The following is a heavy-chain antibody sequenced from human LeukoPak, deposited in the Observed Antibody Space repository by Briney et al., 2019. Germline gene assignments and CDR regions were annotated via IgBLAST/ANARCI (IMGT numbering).Heavy chain of an antibody. CDR2: ISYDGSNK. Sequence: GGSLRLSCAASGFTFSSYAMHWVRQAPGKGLEWVAVISYDGSNKYYADSVKGRFTISRDNSKNTLYLQMNSLRADDTAVYYCARDFPRWSYPSCGFDPWGQGTLVTVSS. CDR1: GFTFSSYA. J-gene: IGHJ5*02. D-gene: IGHD1-26*01. CDR3: ARDFPRWSYPSCGFDP. V-gene: IGHV3-30-3*01.